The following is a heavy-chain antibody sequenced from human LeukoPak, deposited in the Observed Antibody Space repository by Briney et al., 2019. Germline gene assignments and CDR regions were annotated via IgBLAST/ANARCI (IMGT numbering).Heavy chain of an antibody. CDR1: GFTFISYG. CDR2: IRYDGSNK. CDR3: ARQAAAWGGS. D-gene: IGHD6-13*01. V-gene: IGHV3-30*02. J-gene: IGHJ4*02. Sequence: PGGSLRLSCAASGFTFISYGVYGVRQAPGKGLEWVALIRYDGSNKYYADSVKGRFTISIENSKNTLYLQMNSLRAEDTAGYSSARQAAAWGGSCGQGTLVTVSS.